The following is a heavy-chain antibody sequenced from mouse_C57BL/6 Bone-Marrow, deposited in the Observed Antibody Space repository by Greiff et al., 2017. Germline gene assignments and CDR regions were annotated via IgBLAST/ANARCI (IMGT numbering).Heavy chain of an antibody. D-gene: IGHD1-1*01. Sequence: EVQVVESGEGLVKPGGSLKLSCAASGFTFSSYAMSWVRQTPEKRLEWVAYISSGGDYIYYADTVKGRFTISRDNARNTLYLQMSSLKSEDTAMYYCTRERGSSSPRYFDVWGTGTTVTVSS. CDR3: TRERGSSSPRYFDV. CDR2: ISSGGDYI. J-gene: IGHJ1*03. CDR1: GFTFSSYA. V-gene: IGHV5-9-1*02.